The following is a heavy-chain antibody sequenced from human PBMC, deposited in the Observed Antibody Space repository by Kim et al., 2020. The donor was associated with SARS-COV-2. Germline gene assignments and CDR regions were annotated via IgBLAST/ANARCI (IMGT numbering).Heavy chain of an antibody. Sequence: GGSLRLSCAASGFTVSSNYMSWVRQAPGKGLEWVSVIYSGGSTYYADSVKGRFTISRDNSKNTLYLQMNSLRAEDTAVYYCARDPCEGDYYDSSVCGMDVWGQGTTVTVSS. CDR1: GFTVSSNY. V-gene: IGHV3-53*01. CDR2: IYSGGST. J-gene: IGHJ6*02. D-gene: IGHD3-22*01. CDR3: ARDPCEGDYYDSSVCGMDV.